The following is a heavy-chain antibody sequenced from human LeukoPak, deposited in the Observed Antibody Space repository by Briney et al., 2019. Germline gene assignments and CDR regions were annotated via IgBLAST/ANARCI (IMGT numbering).Heavy chain of an antibody. V-gene: IGHV3-23*01. Sequence: GGSLRLSCAASGFTFSSYAMSWVRQATGKGLEWVSAISGSGGSTYYADSVKGRFTISRDNSKNTLYLQMNSLRAEDTAVYYCAKRLLPGHYFDYWGQGTLVTVSS. CDR1: GFTFSSYA. CDR3: AKRLLPGHYFDY. D-gene: IGHD6-25*01. CDR2: ISGSGGST. J-gene: IGHJ4*02.